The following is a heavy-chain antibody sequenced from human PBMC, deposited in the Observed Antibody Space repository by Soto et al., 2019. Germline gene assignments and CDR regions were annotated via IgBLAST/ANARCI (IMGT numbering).Heavy chain of an antibody. J-gene: IGHJ4*02. Sequence: QVQLVESGGGVVQPGRSLRLSCAASGFTFSSYGMHWVRQAPGKGLEWVAVVWLDGTNKYYEDSVKGRFTISRDNSKNTLSLQMNSLRADDTAVYYCARERDSVFDFWGQGTLDTVSS. CDR3: ARERDSVFDF. D-gene: IGHD2-15*01. V-gene: IGHV3-33*01. CDR2: VWLDGTNK. CDR1: GFTFSSYG.